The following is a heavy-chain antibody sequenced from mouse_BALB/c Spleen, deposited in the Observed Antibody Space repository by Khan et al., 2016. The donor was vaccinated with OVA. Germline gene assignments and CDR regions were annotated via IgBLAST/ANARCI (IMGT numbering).Heavy chain of an antibody. CDR2: LWGGGST. Sequence: VKLEESGPGLVAPSQNLSITCTVSGFSLSDYGVSWIRQPPGKGLEWLGVLWGGGSTYYNSVLKSRLSISKDNSKSPVFLKMSSLQSDDTAMYYCAKGVWSYYYTLDYWGQGTSVTVSS. J-gene: IGHJ4*01. CDR3: AKGVWSYYYTLDY. V-gene: IGHV2-6-5*01. CDR1: GFSLSDYG.